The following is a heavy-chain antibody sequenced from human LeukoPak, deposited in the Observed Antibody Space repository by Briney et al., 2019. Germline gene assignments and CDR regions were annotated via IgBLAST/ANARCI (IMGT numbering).Heavy chain of an antibody. V-gene: IGHV4-59*01. CDR1: GGSISSYY. Sequence: SETLSLTCTVSGGSISSYYWSWIRQPPGKGLEWIRYIYYSGSTNYNPSLKSRVTISVDTSKNQFSLKLSSVTAADTAVYYCARGVRGSTAAGTFDYWGQGTLVTVSS. J-gene: IGHJ4*02. D-gene: IGHD6-13*01. CDR3: ARGVRGSTAAGTFDY. CDR2: IYYSGST.